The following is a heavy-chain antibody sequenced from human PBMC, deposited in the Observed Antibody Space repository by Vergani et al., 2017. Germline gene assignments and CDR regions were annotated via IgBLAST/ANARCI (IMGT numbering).Heavy chain of an antibody. J-gene: IGHJ6*02. CDR2: ISGFSGDT. CDR3: ARDFPWDYDIXTGPLGYFYAMDV. Sequence: QSQLVQSGAEVRKPGASLQVSCKSFNYTSRSFGITWVRQAPGQGLEWMGWISGFSGDTNYAQKFQDRVTMTTDTSTATAYMELRNLRSDDTAVYCCARDFPWDYDIXTGPLGYFYAMDVWGQGTAVTVS. V-gene: IGHV1-18*01. D-gene: IGHD3-9*01. CDR1: NYTSRSFG.